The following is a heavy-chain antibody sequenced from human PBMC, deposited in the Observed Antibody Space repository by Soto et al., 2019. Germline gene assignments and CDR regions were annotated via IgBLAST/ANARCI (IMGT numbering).Heavy chain of an antibody. D-gene: IGHD3-10*01. CDR2: ISHDGSNK. CDR3: ATDAWLWFGELLQYYVDY. J-gene: IGHJ4*02. V-gene: IGHV3-30*03. CDR1: GFTFSSYG. Sequence: QEQLVESGGGVVQPGRSLRLSCAASGFTFSSYGMHWVRQAPGKGLEWVAVISHDGSNKYYADSVRGRFTISRDNSKNTRYLPKNSLRAEDKAVYYCATDAWLWFGELLQYYVDYLGQGTLVPVSS.